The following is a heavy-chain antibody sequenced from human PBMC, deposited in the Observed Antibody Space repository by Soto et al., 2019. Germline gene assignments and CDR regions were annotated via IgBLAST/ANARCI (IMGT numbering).Heavy chain of an antibody. CDR2: IYPGDSDT. CDR1: GYSFTSYW. D-gene: IGHD6-6*01. Sequence: LGESLKISCKGSGYSFTSYWIGWVRQMPGKGLEWMGIIYPGDSDTGYSPSFQGQVTISADKSISTAYLQWSSLKASDTAMYYCARLGEVAALYYYGMDVWRQGTTVTVYS. V-gene: IGHV5-51*01. J-gene: IGHJ6*02. CDR3: ARLGEVAALYYYGMDV.